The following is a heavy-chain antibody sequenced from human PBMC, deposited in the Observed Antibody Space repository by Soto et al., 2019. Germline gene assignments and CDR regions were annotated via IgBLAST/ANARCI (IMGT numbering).Heavy chain of an antibody. CDR2: ISGSGATT. J-gene: IGHJ2*01. CDR1: GFTFSSYA. CDR3: AKGTEAVAGNYFDL. Sequence: VQVLESGGDLVQPGGSLRLSCAASGFTFSSYAMNWVRQAPGKGLEWVSSISGSGATTYYADSVKGRLTISRDNSKTTVYLQMNSLRADDTAVYFCAKGTEAVAGNYFDLWGRGTLVTVSS. V-gene: IGHV3-23*01. D-gene: IGHD6-19*01.